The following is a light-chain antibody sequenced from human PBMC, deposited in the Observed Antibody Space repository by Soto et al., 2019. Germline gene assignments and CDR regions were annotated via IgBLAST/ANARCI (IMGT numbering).Light chain of an antibody. CDR2: KAS. V-gene: IGKV1-5*03. J-gene: IGKJ1*01. CDR3: QHYNSYPWT. CDR1: QSISSW. Sequence: DIQMTQSPSTLSASVGDRVTITCRASQSISSWLAWYQQKQGKAPKLLIYKASSLESGVPSRFSGSGSGTEFTLTISSLQPDEFASFYCQHYNSYPWTFGQGTKVEIK.